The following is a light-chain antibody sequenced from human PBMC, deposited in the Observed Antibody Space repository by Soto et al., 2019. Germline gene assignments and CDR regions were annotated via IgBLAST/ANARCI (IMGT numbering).Light chain of an antibody. CDR3: GSYTISSTLMI. V-gene: IGLV2-14*03. CDR1: PSDIGAYNY. CDR2: DVT. Sequence: QSALTQPASVSGSPGQSITISCSGTPSDIGAYNYVSWYQHLPGKAPKVIIYDVTNRPSGVSSRFSGSKSGITASLTISGLQAEYEANYYCGSYTISSTLMIFGGGTKLTV. J-gene: IGLJ2*01.